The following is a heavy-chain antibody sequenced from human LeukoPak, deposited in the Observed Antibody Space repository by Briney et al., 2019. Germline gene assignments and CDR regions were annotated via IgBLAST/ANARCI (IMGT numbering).Heavy chain of an antibody. J-gene: IGHJ3*02. D-gene: IGHD1-26*01. V-gene: IGHV4-59*08. CDR1: GGSISSYY. Sequence: PSETLSLTCTVSGGSISSYYWSWIRQPPGKGLEWIGYIYYSGSTNYNPSLKSRVTISVDTSKNQFSLKLSSVTAADTAVYYCARHYVDEWSYAFDIWGQGTVVTVSS. CDR3: ARHYVDEWSYAFDI. CDR2: IYYSGST.